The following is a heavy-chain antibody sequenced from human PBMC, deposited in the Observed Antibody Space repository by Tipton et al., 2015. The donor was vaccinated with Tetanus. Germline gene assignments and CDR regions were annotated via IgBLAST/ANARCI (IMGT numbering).Heavy chain of an antibody. CDR3: ARVYYGSGSYYFDY. CDR1: GFTVRSNY. Sequence: SLRLSCAASGFTVRSNYMSWVRQAPGKGLEWVSIIYSGGSTYSADSVKGRFTISTDNSKNTLYLQMSSLRAEDTAVYYCARVYYGSGSYYFDYWGQGTLVTVSS. D-gene: IGHD3-10*01. CDR2: IYSGGST. V-gene: IGHV3-66*01. J-gene: IGHJ4*02.